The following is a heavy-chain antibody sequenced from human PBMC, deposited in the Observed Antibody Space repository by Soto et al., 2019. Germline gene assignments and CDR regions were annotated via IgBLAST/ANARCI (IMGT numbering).Heavy chain of an antibody. V-gene: IGHV4-31*03. D-gene: IGHD6-19*01. CDR2: IYYSGST. CDR1: GGSISSGGYY. J-gene: IGHJ4*02. CDR3: ARATIGSGPLDY. Sequence: SETLSLTCTVSGGSISSGGYYWSWIRQHPGKGLEWIGYIYYSGSTYYNPSLKSRVTISVDTSKNQFSLKLSSVTAADTAVYYCARATIGSGPLDYWGQGTLGTVSS.